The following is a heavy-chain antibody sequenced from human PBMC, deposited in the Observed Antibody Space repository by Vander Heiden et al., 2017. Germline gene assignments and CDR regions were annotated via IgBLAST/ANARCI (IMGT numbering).Heavy chain of an antibody. Sequence: QVQLVQSGAEVTKPGASVKASCKASGYTFTSYDINWVRQATGQGLEWMGWMNPNSGNTGYAQKFQGRVTMTRNTSISTAYMELSSLRSEDTAVYYCARGRVQTYYYYYGMDVWGQGTTVTVSS. CDR1: GYTFTSYD. V-gene: IGHV1-8*01. CDR3: ARGRVQTYYYYYGMDV. CDR2: MNPNSGNT. J-gene: IGHJ6*02.